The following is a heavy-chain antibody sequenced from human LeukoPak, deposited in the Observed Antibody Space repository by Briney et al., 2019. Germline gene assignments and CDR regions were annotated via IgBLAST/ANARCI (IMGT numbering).Heavy chain of an antibody. CDR1: GGSISSYY. J-gene: IGHJ4*02. D-gene: IGHD5-12*01. CDR2: MLYRGST. Sequence: SETLSLTCAVSGGSISSYYWSWIRQPPGKGLEWIGYMLYRGSTNYNPSLKSRVTISIDASKSQFSLKLPSVTGADTALYYCARQVGRGAYDAWYFDHWGPGTLVTVSS. V-gene: IGHV4-59*08. CDR3: ARQVGRGAYDAWYFDH.